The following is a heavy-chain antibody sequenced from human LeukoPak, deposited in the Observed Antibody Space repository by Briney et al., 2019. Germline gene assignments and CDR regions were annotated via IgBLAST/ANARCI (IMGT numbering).Heavy chain of an antibody. J-gene: IGHJ4*02. D-gene: IGHD1-26*01. CDR1: GFTFSSYG. CDR3: ARYSGTYSGFDY. Sequence: PGRSLRLACAASGFTFSSYGMHWVRQAPGKGLEWVAVIWSDGGKKYYADSVKGRFTISRDESRHTLYLQMNSLRAEDTAVYYCARYSGTYSGFDYWGQGTLVTVSS. CDR2: IWSDGGKK. V-gene: IGHV3-33*01.